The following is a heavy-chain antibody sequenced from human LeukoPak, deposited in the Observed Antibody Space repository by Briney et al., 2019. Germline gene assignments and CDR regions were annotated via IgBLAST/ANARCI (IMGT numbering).Heavy chain of an antibody. CDR3: ARGRTYYYGSGSYRFEYFQH. D-gene: IGHD3-10*01. J-gene: IGHJ1*01. Sequence: SETLSLTCAVYGGSFSGYYWSWIRQPPAKGQEWIGEINHSGSTNYNPSLKSRVTISVDTSKNQFSLKLSSVTAADTAVYYCARGRTYYYGSGSYRFEYFQHWGQGTLVTVSS. CDR2: INHSGST. V-gene: IGHV4-34*01. CDR1: GGSFSGYY.